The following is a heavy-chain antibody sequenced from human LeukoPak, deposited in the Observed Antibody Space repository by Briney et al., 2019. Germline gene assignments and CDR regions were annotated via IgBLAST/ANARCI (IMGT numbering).Heavy chain of an antibody. D-gene: IGHD5-24*01. J-gene: IGHJ4*02. V-gene: IGHV4-34*01. Sequence: SETLSLTCAVYGGSFSGYYWSWIRQPPGKGLEWIGEINHSGSTNYNPSLKSRVTISVDTSKNQFSLKLSSVTAAGTAVYYCARSRGWLQSHPLGYWGQGTLVTVSS. CDR1: GGSFSGYY. CDR3: ARSRGWLQSHPLGY. CDR2: INHSGST.